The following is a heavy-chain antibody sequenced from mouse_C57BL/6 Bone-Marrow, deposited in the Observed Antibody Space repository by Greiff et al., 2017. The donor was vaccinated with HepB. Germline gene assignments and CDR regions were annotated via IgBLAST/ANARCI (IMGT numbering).Heavy chain of an antibody. D-gene: IGHD3-1*01. CDR3: ARKTGRAWFAY. V-gene: IGHV1-4*01. Sequence: QVQLQQSGAELARPGASVKMSCKASGYTFTSYTMHWVKQRPGQGLEWIGYINPSSGYTKYNQKFKDKATLTADKSSSTAYMQLSSLTSEDSAVYYCARKTGRAWFAYWVQGTLVTVSA. CDR2: INPSSGYT. CDR1: GYTFTSYT. J-gene: IGHJ3*01.